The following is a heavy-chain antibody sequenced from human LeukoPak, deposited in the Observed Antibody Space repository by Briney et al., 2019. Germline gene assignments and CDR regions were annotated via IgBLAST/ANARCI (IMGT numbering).Heavy chain of an antibody. CDR2: IIPIFGTA. CDR1: GGAFSSYA. V-gene: IGHV1-69*05. Sequence: SVKVSCRASGGAFSSYAISWVRQAPGQGLEWMGRIIPIFGTANYAQKFQGRVTITTDESTSTAYMELSSLRSEDTAVYYCARSDNDAFDIWGQGTMVTVSS. CDR3: ARSDNDAFDI. D-gene: IGHD2-21*01. J-gene: IGHJ3*02.